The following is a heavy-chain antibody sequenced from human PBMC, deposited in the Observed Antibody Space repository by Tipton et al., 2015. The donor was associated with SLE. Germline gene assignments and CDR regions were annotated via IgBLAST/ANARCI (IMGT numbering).Heavy chain of an antibody. CDR1: GGSISSSSYY. D-gene: IGHD6-13*01. CDR3: ASGGLTGVPGIAATVSQNYFDS. J-gene: IGHJ4*02. CDR2: IDDSGSA. V-gene: IGHV4-39*01. Sequence: TLSLTCTVSGGSISSSSYYWGWIRQSPGKGLEWIGEIDDSGSANYNPSLKSRVTISEGMSKNQFSLRLTSVTAADTAVYYCASGGLTGVPGIAATVSQNYFDSWGQGTLVTVSS.